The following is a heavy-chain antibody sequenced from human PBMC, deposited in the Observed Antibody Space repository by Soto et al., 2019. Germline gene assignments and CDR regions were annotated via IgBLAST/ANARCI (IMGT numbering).Heavy chain of an antibody. CDR2: MNPNSGNT. V-gene: IGHV1-8*01. CDR3: ARVPCTSCYGRNWFDP. J-gene: IGHJ5*02. CDR1: GYTFTSYD. D-gene: IGHD2-2*01. Sequence: ASVKVSCKASGYTFTSYDINWVRQATGQGLEWMGWMNPNSGNTGYAQKFQGRVTMTRNTSISTAYMELSSLRSEDTAVYYCARVPCTSCYGRNWFDPWGQGTLVTVSS.